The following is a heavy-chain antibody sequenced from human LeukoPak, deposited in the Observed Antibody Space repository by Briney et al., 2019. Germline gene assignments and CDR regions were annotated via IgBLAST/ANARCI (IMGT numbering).Heavy chain of an antibody. CDR2: IWYDGSNK. D-gene: IGHD6-25*01. J-gene: IGHJ4*02. CDR3: ARDSAMSSGFDY. CDR1: GFTFSSYG. Sequence: GGSLRLSCAASGFTFSSYGMHWVRQAPGKGLEWVAFIWYDGSNKYYADSVKGRFTISRDNSKNTLYLQMNSLRAEDTAVYYCARDSAMSSGFDYWGQGTLVTVSS. V-gene: IGHV3-30*02.